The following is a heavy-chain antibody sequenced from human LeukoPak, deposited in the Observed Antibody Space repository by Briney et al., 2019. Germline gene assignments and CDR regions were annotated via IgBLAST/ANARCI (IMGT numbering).Heavy chain of an antibody. CDR3: ARDRGRNWFDS. D-gene: IGHD1-26*01. CDR2: IKQDGSEK. CDR1: GFAFSRYW. V-gene: IGHV3-7*05. J-gene: IGHJ5*01. Sequence: GGSLRLSCAASGFAFSRYWMSWVRQAPGKGLEWVANIKQDGSEKYYVDSVKGRLTISRDNAKNSLYLQMNSLRAEDTAVYYCARDRGRNWFDSWGQGTQVTVSS.